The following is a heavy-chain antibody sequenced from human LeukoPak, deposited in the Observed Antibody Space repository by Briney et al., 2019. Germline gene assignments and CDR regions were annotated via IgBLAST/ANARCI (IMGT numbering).Heavy chain of an antibody. D-gene: IGHD2/OR15-2a*01. J-gene: IGHJ5*02. CDR2: IYYSGST. CDR1: GGSISSGGYY. CDR3: ARDSRNLGWFDP. Sequence: PSQTLSLTCTVSGGSISSGGYYWSWIRQPPGKGLEWIGYIYYSGSTNYNPSLKSRVTISVDTSKNQFSLKLSSVTAADTAVYYCARDSRNLGWFDPWGQGTLVTVSS. V-gene: IGHV4-61*08.